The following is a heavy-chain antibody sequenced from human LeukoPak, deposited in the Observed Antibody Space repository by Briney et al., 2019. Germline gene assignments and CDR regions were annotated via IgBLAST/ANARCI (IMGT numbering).Heavy chain of an antibody. D-gene: IGHD3-16*01. CDR2: INGDGSNI. CDR3: ARDLGGREVSYYYYYYMDV. CDR1: GFTFSRYW. Sequence: GGSLRLSCVACGFTFSRYWMHWVRQDPRKGLVWVSRINGDGSNINYADSVRGRFTISRDNAKNTLYLQMNSLRAEDTAVYYCARDLGGREVSYYYYYYMDVWGKGTTVTVSS. J-gene: IGHJ6*03. V-gene: IGHV3-74*01.